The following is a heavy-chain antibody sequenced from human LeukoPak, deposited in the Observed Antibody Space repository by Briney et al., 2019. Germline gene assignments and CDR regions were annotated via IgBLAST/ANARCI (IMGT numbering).Heavy chain of an antibody. V-gene: IGHV4-59*01. Sequence: SETLSLTCTVSGGSISNYYWTWIRQPPGKGLEWIGYIYYSGSTNYNPSLKSRVTISVDTSKNQFSLKLGSVTAADTAVYYCARNGYYDSSGYAPFDYWGQGTLVTVSS. CDR3: ARNGYYDSSGYAPFDY. CDR2: IYYSGST. D-gene: IGHD3-22*01. J-gene: IGHJ4*02. CDR1: GGSISNYY.